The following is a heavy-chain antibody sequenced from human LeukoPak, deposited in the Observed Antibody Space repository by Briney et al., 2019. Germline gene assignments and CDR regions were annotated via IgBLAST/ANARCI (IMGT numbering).Heavy chain of an antibody. CDR1: GFTVSSNY. CDR3: ARDSYSYYYDKSGPFSGMDV. V-gene: IGHV3-53*01. J-gene: IGHJ6*02. CDR2: IYSGGST. D-gene: IGHD3-22*01. Sequence: GGSLRLSCAASGFTVSSNYMSWVRQAPGKGLEWVSVIYSGGSTYYADSVKGRFTVSRDNAKNSLYLQMNSLRAEDTAVYYCARDSYSYYYDKSGPFSGMDVWGQGTTVTVSS.